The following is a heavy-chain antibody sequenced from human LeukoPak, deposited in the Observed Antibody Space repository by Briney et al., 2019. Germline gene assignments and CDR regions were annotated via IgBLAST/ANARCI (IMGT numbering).Heavy chain of an antibody. D-gene: IGHD7-27*01. V-gene: IGHV3-48*03. CDR3: AREGHWGGFDY. J-gene: IGHJ4*02. CDR2: ISSGGSII. Sequence: GGSLRLSCAASGFTFSSYEMNWVRQAPGKGLEWVSYISSGGSIIYYADSVKGRFTISRDNAKNSLYLQMNSLRAEDTAVYYCAREGHWGGFDYWGQGTLVTVSS. CDR1: GFTFSSYE.